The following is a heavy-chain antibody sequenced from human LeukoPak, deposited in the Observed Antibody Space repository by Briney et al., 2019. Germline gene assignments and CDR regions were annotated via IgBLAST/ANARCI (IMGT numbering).Heavy chain of an antibody. D-gene: IGHD3-10*01. CDR2: ISSSSSYI. J-gene: IGHJ3*02. CDR3: AKLVYGSGSYYMDAFDI. V-gene: IGHV3-21*01. Sequence: GSLRLSCAASGFTFSSYSMNWVRQAPGKGLEWVSSISSSSSYIYYADSVKGRFTISRDNSKNTLYLQMNSLRAEDTAVYYCAKLVYGSGSYYMDAFDIWGQGTMVTVSS. CDR1: GFTFSSYS.